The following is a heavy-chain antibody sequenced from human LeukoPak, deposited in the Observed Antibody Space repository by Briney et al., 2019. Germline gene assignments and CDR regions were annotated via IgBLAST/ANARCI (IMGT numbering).Heavy chain of an antibody. D-gene: IGHD3/OR15-3a*01. CDR3: ARGRDWNYFDY. CDR1: GGSISSYY. Sequence: SETLSLTCTVSGGSISSYYWSWIRQPPGKGLEWIGYIYYSGSTNYNPSLKSRVTISVGTSKNQFSLKLSSVTAADTAVYYCARGRDWNYFDYWGQGTLVTVSS. J-gene: IGHJ4*02. V-gene: IGHV4-59*08. CDR2: IYYSGST.